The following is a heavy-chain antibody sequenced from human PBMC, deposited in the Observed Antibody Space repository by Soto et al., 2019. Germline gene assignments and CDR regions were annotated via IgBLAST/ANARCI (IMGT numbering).Heavy chain of an antibody. V-gene: IGHV3-23*01. J-gene: IGHJ4*02. CDR1: GYILSGCT. Sequence: EVQLLESGGGWVQAGRSLRLSCAAAGYILSGCTMNWVRQAPGKGLEWVSTIGSTGGPTYYADSVKGRFIINRDTSKNALYLQMNSLRAEDRAVYFCAKGKGGGGRDSFDFGGQGTLVAFSS. CDR2: IGSTGGPT. D-gene: IGHD2-15*01. CDR3: AKGKGGGGRDSFDF.